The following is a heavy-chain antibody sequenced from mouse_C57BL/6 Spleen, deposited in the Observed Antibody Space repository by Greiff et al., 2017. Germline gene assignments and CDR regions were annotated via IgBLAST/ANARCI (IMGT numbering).Heavy chain of an antibody. CDR2: IYPRSGNT. Sequence: QVQLKESGAELARPGASVKLSCKASGYTFTSYGISWVKQRTGQGLEWIGEIYPRSGNTYYNEKFKGKATLTADKSSSTAYMELRILTSKDSAVYFCVSESTTVVATKYFDYWGQGTTLTVSS. J-gene: IGHJ2*01. D-gene: IGHD1-1*01. CDR1: GYTFTSYG. CDR3: VSESTTVVATKYFDY. V-gene: IGHV1-81*01.